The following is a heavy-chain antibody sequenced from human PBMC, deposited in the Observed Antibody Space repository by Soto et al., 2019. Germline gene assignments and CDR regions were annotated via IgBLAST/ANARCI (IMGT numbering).Heavy chain of an antibody. J-gene: IGHJ3*01. CDR3: AKDNCCSGPGCSACAFDL. D-gene: IGHD2-15*01. CDR2: LSIGGINT. Sequence: GGSLRLSCAASGFTFNNYAMSWVRQAPGKGPEWVSALSIGGINTYYADSVRGRFTISRDNSKNTLFLLMNSLRAEDTAIYYCAKDNCCSGPGCSACAFDLWGQGTVVTVSS. CDR1: GFTFNNYA. V-gene: IGHV3-23*01.